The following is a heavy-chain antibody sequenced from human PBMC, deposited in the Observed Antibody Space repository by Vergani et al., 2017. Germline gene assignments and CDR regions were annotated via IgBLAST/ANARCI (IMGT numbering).Heavy chain of an antibody. CDR1: GFSFPGYA. Sequence: EVQLLESGGGLVQPGGSLRLSCEASGFSFPGYAMSWVRQAPGKGLEWVGCIRNKANDYTTQYAASVKGRFTISRDDSKSYLYLQMNSLQTEDTALYYCVRVKGSNWNDHLYDIWGQGTLVTVSS. CDR3: VRVKGSNWNDHLYDI. J-gene: IGHJ3*02. CDR2: IRNKANDYTT. D-gene: IGHD1-1*01. V-gene: IGHV3-72*01.